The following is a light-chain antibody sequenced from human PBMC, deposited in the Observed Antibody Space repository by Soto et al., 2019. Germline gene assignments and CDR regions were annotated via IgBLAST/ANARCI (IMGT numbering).Light chain of an antibody. CDR2: MAS. J-gene: IGKJ1*01. CDR3: QHYNGYSWT. CDR1: QILGGW. Sequence: DIQMTQSPSTVSASVVYRVTITCRASQILGGWLAWYRQEPGKAPNLLIYMASTLASGVPSRFSGSGSGTELTLTISSLEPDDFATYYCQHYNGYSWTFGQGTKVDIK. V-gene: IGKV1-5*03.